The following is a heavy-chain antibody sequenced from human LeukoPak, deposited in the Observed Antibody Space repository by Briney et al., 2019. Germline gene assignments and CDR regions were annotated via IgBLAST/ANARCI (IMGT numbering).Heavy chain of an antibody. CDR1: GGSISSYY. Sequence: NPSETLSLTCTVSGGSISSYYWSWIRQPPGKGLEWIGYIYYSGSTNYNPSLKSRVTISVDTSKNQFSLKLSSVTAADTAVYYCARENYGDYVYYFDYWGQGTLVTVSS. D-gene: IGHD4-17*01. CDR3: ARENYGDYVYYFDY. V-gene: IGHV4-59*01. CDR2: IYYSGST. J-gene: IGHJ4*02.